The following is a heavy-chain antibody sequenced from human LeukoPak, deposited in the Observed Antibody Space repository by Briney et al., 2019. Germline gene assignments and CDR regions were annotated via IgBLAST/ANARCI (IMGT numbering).Heavy chain of an antibody. CDR2: IYHSGST. CDR3: ARQNRIHYAMDV. Sequence: PSETLSLTCAVSGGSISSGGYSWSWIRQPPGKGLEWIGYIYHSGSTYYNPSLKSRVTISVDRSKNQFSLKLTSVTAADTAVYYCARQNRIHYAMDVWGQGTTVTVSS. CDR1: GGSISSGGYS. D-gene: IGHD1-14*01. V-gene: IGHV4-30-2*01. J-gene: IGHJ6*02.